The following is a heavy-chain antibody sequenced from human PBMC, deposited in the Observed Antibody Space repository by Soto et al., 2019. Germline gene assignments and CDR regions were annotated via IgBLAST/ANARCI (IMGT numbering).Heavy chain of an antibody. J-gene: IGHJ4*02. V-gene: IGHV3-74*01. CDR2: INSDGSST. D-gene: IGHD5-18*01. CDR3: AKGGYTTYFEY. Sequence: GGSLRLSCAASGFTFSSYWMHWVRQAPGKGLVWVSRINSDGSSTSYADSVKGRFTISRDNAKNTLYLQMNSLRAEDTAVYYCAKGGYTTYFEYWAQGTLVTVSS. CDR1: GFTFSSYW.